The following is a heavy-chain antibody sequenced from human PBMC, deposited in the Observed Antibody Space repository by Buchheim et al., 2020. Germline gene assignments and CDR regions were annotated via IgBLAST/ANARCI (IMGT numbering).Heavy chain of an antibody. Sequence: EVHLVESGGGLVQPGGSLRLSCEASGFAFSDYYMNWVRQAPGKGLEWISYISSTSSSIYYADSVKGRFTISRDNAKNSVYLQMNSLRAEDTALYYCATATVAATDYWGQGTL. J-gene: IGHJ4*02. D-gene: IGHD6-19*01. CDR3: ATATVAATDY. V-gene: IGHV3-48*04. CDR1: GFAFSDYY. CDR2: ISSTSSSI.